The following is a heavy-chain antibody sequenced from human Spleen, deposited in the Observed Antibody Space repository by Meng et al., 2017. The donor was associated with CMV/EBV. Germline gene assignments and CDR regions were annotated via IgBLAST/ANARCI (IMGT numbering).Heavy chain of an antibody. CDR2: INHSGST. J-gene: IGHJ5*02. D-gene: IGHD6-13*01. V-gene: IGHV4-34*01. Sequence: SETLSLTCAVYGGSFSGYYWSWIRQPPGKGLEWIGEINHSGSTNYNPSLKSRVTISVDTSKNQFSLKLSSVTAADTAVYYCARDPKAAGWFDPWGRGTRVTVSS. CDR1: GGSFSGYY. CDR3: ARDPKAAGWFDP.